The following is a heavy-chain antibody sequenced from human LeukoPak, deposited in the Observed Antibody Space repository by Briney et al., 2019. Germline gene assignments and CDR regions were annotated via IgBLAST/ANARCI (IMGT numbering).Heavy chain of an antibody. CDR1: GGSFSGYY. Sequence: SETLSLTCAVYGGSFSGYYWSWIRQPPGKGLEWIGYIYYSGSTNYNPSLKSRVTISVDTSKNQFSLKLSSVTAADTAVYYCARVANAVFDYWGQGTLVTVSS. J-gene: IGHJ4*02. D-gene: IGHD2-2*01. V-gene: IGHV4-59*01. CDR2: IYYSGST. CDR3: ARVANAVFDY.